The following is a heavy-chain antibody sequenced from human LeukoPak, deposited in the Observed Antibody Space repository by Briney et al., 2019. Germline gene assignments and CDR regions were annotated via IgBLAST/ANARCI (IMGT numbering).Heavy chain of an antibody. D-gene: IGHD3-22*01. CDR3: ATDSWSRDAFDI. V-gene: IGHV6-1*01. CDR2: TYYRSKWYN. CDR1: GDSVSSNSAA. Sequence: SQTLSLTCAISGDSVSSNSAAWNWIRQSPSRGLEWLGRTYYRSKWYNDYAASVKSRITINPDTSKNQFSLQLNSVTAADTAVYYCATDSWSRDAFDIWGQGTMVTVSS. J-gene: IGHJ3*02.